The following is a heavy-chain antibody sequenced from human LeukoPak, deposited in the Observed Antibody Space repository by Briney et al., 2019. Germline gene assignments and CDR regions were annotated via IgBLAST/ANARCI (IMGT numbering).Heavy chain of an antibody. Sequence: GRSLRLSCAASGFTFDDYAMHWVRQAPGKGLEWVSGISWNSGSIGYADSVKGRFTISRDNAKNSLYLQMNSLRAEDTAVYYCAKSVVPAATPGGASDIWGQGTMVTVSS. J-gene: IGHJ3*02. CDR1: GFTFDDYA. V-gene: IGHV3-9*01. CDR3: AKSVVPAATPGGASDI. D-gene: IGHD2-2*01. CDR2: ISWNSGSI.